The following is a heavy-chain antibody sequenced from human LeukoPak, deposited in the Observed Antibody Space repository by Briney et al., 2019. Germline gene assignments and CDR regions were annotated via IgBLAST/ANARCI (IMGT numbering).Heavy chain of an antibody. V-gene: IGHV3-21*01. D-gene: IGHD3-22*01. J-gene: IGHJ4*02. CDR3: ARGPTYYPSSGFYSEY. CDR2: ISSSSTYI. CDR1: GFTFSSYS. Sequence: GGSLRLSCAATGFTFSSYSMNSVRQAPGKGLEWVSSISSSSTYIFYADSVKGRFTISRDNAKNSLYLQVNSLRAEDTAVFYCARGPTYYPSSGFYSEYWGQGTLVTVSS.